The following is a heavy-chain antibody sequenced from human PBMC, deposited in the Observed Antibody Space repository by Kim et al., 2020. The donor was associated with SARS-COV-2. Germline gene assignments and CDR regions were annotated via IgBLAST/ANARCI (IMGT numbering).Heavy chain of an antibody. J-gene: IGHJ6*02. Sequence: INPSGGSTSDAQKFQGRVTMTRDTSTSTVYMELSSLRSEDTAVYYCAKDIVVVPAAMLGSNYYYYGMDVWGQGTTVTVSS. CDR2: INPSGGST. D-gene: IGHD2-2*01. V-gene: IGHV1-46*01. CDR3: AKDIVVVPAAMLGSNYYYYGMDV.